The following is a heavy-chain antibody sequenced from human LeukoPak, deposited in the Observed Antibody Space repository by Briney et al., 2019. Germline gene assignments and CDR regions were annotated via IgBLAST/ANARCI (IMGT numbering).Heavy chain of an antibody. V-gene: IGHV3-9*01. J-gene: IGHJ4*02. Sequence: QPGRSLRLSCAASGFTFDDYVMHWVRQAPGKGLEWVSGISWNSDSIGYADSVKGRFTISRDNAKNSLYLQMNSLRAEDTALYYCAKEFDTAMALDYWGQGTLVTVSS. CDR2: ISWNSDSI. D-gene: IGHD5-18*01. CDR3: AKEFDTAMALDY. CDR1: GFTFDDYV.